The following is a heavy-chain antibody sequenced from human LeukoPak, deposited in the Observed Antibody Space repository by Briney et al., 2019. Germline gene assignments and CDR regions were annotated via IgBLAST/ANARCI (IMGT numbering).Heavy chain of an antibody. J-gene: IGHJ4*02. D-gene: IGHD3-10*01. CDR3: ARGGAYGSGSYYGY. CDR1: GDSVSSNSAA. V-gene: IGHV6-1*01. Sequence: SQTLSLTCANSGDSVSSNSAAWNWIRQSPSGGLEWLGRTYYRSKWYNDYAVSVKSRITINPDTSKNQFSLQLNSVTPEDTAVYYCARGGAYGSGSYYGYWGQGTLVTVSS. CDR2: TYYRSKWYN.